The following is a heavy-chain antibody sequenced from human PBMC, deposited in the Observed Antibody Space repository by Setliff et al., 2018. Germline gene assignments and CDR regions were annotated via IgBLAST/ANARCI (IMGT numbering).Heavy chain of an antibody. CDR3: ARESWGGDY. D-gene: IGHD3-16*01. V-gene: IGHV4-34*01. J-gene: IGHJ4*02. Sequence: SETLSLTCAVYGGSFSGYYWSWIRQPPGKGLEWIGEINHSGSTNYNPSLKGRVTISVDTSKNQFSLKLSSVTAADTAVYYCARESWGGDYWGQGTLVTVSS. CDR2: INHSGST. CDR1: GGSFSGYY.